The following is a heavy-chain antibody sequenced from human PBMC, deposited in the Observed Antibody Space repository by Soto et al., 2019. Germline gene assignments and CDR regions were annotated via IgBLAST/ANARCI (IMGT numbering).Heavy chain of an antibody. CDR1: GGSISSSNW. CDR2: IDHSGST. J-gene: IGHJ5*02. CDR3: ARMIVVVVAVTYNWFDP. V-gene: IGHV4-4*02. D-gene: IGHD2-15*01. Sequence: QVQLQESGPGRVKPSGTLSLTCAVSGGSISSSNWWSWVRQPPGKGLEWIGEIDHSGSTNYNPSLESRVTISVDKSKNQFSLKLSSVTAADTAVYYCARMIVVVVAVTYNWFDPWGQGTLVTVSS.